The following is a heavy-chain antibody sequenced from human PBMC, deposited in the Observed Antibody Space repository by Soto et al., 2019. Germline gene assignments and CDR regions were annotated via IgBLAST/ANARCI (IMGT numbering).Heavy chain of an antibody. CDR2: IYATGTT. Sequence: SETLSLTCSVSGASISGFYWSWIRKSAGKGLEWIGRIYATGTTDYNPSLKSRVMMSVDTSKKQFSLKLSSVTAADTAVYYCARGSLPDGLYDSSGNWFDPWGQGTLVTVSS. CDR3: ARGSLPDGLYDSSGNWFDP. J-gene: IGHJ5*02. CDR1: GASISGFY. D-gene: IGHD3-22*01. V-gene: IGHV4-4*07.